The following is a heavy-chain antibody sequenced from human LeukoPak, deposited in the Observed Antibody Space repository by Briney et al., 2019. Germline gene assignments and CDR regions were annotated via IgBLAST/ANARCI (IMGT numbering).Heavy chain of an antibody. D-gene: IGHD6-13*01. V-gene: IGHV3-48*02. J-gene: IGHJ4*02. CDR3: ARDHSSSWTFDY. CDR2: ISRSSSIL. CDR1: GFAFSSYS. Sequence: PGGSLRLSCAASGFAFSSYSMNWVRLAPGKGLEWVSYISRSSSILYYADSVKGRFTISRDNAENSLYLQMNSLRDEDTAVYYCARDHSSSWTFDYWGQGTLVTVSS.